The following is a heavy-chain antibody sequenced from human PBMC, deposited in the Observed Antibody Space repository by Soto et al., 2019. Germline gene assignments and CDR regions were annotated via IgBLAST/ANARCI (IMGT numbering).Heavy chain of an antibody. Sequence: GASVKVSCKASGYTFTSYAMHWVRQAPGQRLEWMGWINAGNGNTKYSQKFQGRVTITRDTSASTAYMELSSLRSEDTAVYYCARGRYCSGGSCLTPWFDPWGQGTLVTVSS. CDR3: ARGRYCSGGSCLTPWFDP. CDR1: GYTFTSYA. V-gene: IGHV1-3*01. J-gene: IGHJ5*02. D-gene: IGHD2-15*01. CDR2: INAGNGNT.